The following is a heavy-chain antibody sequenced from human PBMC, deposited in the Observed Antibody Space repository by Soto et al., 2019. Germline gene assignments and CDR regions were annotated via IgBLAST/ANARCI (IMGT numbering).Heavy chain of an antibody. CDR2: LQIDGSHP. V-gene: IGHV3-74*01. CDR3: ARGGDRDY. J-gene: IGHJ4*02. D-gene: IGHD4-17*01. Sequence: EVQLVESGGGLVQPGGSLRLSCVASGFRFDYYWMHWVRQAPGGGLMWISRLQIDGSHPAYADSVKGRFTISRDNAKNTLYLQMNNLRVDDTGIYDCARGGDRDYWGQGTLVTVSS. CDR1: GFRFDYYW.